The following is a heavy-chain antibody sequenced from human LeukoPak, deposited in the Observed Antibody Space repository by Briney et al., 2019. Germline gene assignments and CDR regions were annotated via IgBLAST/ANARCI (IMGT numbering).Heavy chain of an antibody. CDR2: IYYSGST. D-gene: IGHD3-22*01. V-gene: IGHV4-38-2*02. Sequence: SETLSLTCTVSGYSISSGYYWGWIRQPPGKGLEWIGSIYYSGSTYYNPSLKSRVTISVDTSKNQFSLKLSSVTAADTAVYYCARRNYYYDSSSYPDYWGQGTLVTVSS. CDR1: GYSISSGYY. CDR3: ARRNYYYDSSSYPDY. J-gene: IGHJ4*02.